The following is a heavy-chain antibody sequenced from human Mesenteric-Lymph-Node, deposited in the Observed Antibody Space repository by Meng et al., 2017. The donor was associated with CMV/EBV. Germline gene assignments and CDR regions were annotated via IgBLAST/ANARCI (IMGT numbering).Heavy chain of an antibody. CDR1: GFTFSSYA. CDR2: ISGSGGST. Sequence: GESLKISCAASGFTFSSYAMSWVRQAPGKGLEWVSAISGSGGSTYYADSVKGRFTISRDNSKNTLYLQMNSLRAEDTAVYYCAKEPRSYGTPFYYYYGMDVWGQGTTVTVSS. J-gene: IGHJ6*02. CDR3: AKEPRSYGTPFYYYYGMDV. V-gene: IGHV3-23*01. D-gene: IGHD4-17*01.